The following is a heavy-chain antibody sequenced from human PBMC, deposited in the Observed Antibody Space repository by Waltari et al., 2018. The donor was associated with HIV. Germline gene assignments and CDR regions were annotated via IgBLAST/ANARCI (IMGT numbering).Heavy chain of an antibody. V-gene: IGHV3-23*01. CDR3: AKQRSHGDRYFGL. D-gene: IGHD3-10*01. CDR2: ISGGGGAV. J-gene: IGHJ2*01. Sequence: EVQLLESGGDLVQPGGSLRLSCVVSGGTYAMNWVRQAPGKGRDGVSAISGGGGAVYYADSVRGRFTMSSDNSENTVYLHMNSLRVEYTAVYYCAKQRSHGDRYFGLWGRGTLGTVSS. CDR1: GGTYA.